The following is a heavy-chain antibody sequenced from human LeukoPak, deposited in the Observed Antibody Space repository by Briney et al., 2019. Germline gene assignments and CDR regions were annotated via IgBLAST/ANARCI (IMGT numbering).Heavy chain of an antibody. CDR3: ATVGDSYGAFDY. CDR2: IDREDGQT. J-gene: IGHJ4*02. CDR1: GYTLSEIS. Sequence: ASVKVSCKVSGYTLSEISMYWVRQAPGKGLEWMGGIDREDGQTIYAQKFQGRVTMTEDTSTDTAYMEVSRLTSEDTAFYYCATVGDSYGAFDYWGQGTLVTVSS. V-gene: IGHV1-24*01. D-gene: IGHD5-18*01.